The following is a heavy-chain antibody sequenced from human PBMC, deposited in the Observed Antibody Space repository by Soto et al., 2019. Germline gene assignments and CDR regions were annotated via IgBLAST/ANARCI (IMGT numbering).Heavy chain of an antibody. CDR3: ASVPGIAAVTDY. CDR2: INPNSGDT. Sequence: ASVKVSCKASGYTFTGYYIHWVRLAPGQGLGWMGWINPNSGDTNYAQKFQGNVTMTRDTSIGTAYMELTRLRSDDTAVYYCASVPGIAAVTDYWGQGTLVTVSS. CDR1: GYTFTGYY. D-gene: IGHD6-13*01. V-gene: IGHV1-2*02. J-gene: IGHJ4*02.